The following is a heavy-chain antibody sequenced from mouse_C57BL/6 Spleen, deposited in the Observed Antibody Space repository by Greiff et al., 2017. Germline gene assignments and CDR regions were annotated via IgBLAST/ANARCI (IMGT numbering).Heavy chain of an antibody. CDR1: GFTFSSYA. CDR2: ISDGGSYT. CDR3: AREGAFAY. Sequence: EVMLVESGGGLVKPGGSLKLSCAASGFTFSSYAMSWVRQTPEKRLAWVATISDGGSYTYYPDNVKGRFTISRDNAKNNLYLQMSHLKSEDTAMYYCAREGAFAYWGQGTLVTVSA. V-gene: IGHV5-4*01. J-gene: IGHJ3*01.